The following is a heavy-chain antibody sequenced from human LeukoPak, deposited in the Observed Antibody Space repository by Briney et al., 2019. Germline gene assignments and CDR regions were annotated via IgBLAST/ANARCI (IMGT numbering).Heavy chain of an antibody. CDR3: ARRAYGDDSFDY. D-gene: IGHD4-17*01. Sequence: GGSLRLSCAASGFTFRSYSMNWVRQAPGKGLEWVSSITSGSSPTYYADSVKGRFTISRDNAKNSLYLQMNSLRDEDTAVYYCARRAYGDDSFDYWGQGTLVTVSS. CDR2: ITSGSSPT. CDR1: GFTFRSYS. J-gene: IGHJ4*02. V-gene: IGHV3-48*02.